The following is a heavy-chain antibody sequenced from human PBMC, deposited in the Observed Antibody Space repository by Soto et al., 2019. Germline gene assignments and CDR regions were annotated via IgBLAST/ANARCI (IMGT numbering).Heavy chain of an antibody. D-gene: IGHD6-19*01. CDR2: IKSKTDGGTT. CDR3: TTTKWSVAGTYYYGMDV. CDR1: GFTFSNAW. V-gene: IGHV3-15*01. Sequence: PGGSLRLSCAASGFTFSNAWMSWVRQAPGKGLEWVGRIKSKTDGGTTDYAAPVKGRFTISRDDSKNTLYLQMNSLKTEDTAVYYCTTTKWSVAGTYYYGMDVWGQGTTVSVSS. J-gene: IGHJ6*02.